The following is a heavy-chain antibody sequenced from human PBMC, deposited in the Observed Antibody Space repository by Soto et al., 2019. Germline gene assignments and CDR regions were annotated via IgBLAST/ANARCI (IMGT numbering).Heavy chain of an antibody. CDR2: IIPILGIA. Sequence: SVKVSCKASGGTFSSYTISWVRQAPGQGLEWMGRIIPILGIANYAQKFQGRVTITADKSTSTAYMELSSLRSEDTAVYYCARDLQGYYYYMDVWGKGTTVTVSS. V-gene: IGHV1-69*04. J-gene: IGHJ6*03. CDR3: ARDLQGYYYYMDV. CDR1: GGTFSSYT.